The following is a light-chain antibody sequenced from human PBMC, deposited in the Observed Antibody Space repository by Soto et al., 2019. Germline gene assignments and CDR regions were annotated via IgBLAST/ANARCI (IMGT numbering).Light chain of an antibody. J-gene: IGKJ2*01. CDR3: QQYNSHLFT. Sequence: DIQMTQSPSTLSATVRDRVTNTCRASQSVSYSLAWYQQKPGKDPKVLIYDASFLKSGVPSRFSGSGSGTEFTLTISNLQPDDFATYYCQQYNSHLFTFGQGTK. V-gene: IGKV1-5*01. CDR2: DAS. CDR1: QSVSYS.